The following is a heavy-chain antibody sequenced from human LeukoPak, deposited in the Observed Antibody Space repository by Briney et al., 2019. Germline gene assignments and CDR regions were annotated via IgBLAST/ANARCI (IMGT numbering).Heavy chain of an antibody. CDR2: INPNSGGT. J-gene: IGHJ6*03. V-gene: IGHV1-2*02. D-gene: IGHD3-10*01. CDR3: ARRAGSYYYMDV. CDR1: GYTFTGYY. Sequence: ASVKVSCTASGYTFTGYYMHWVRQAPGQGLEWMGWINPNSGGTNYAQKFQGRVTMTRDTSISTAYMELSRLRSDDTAVYYCARRAGSYYYMDVWGKGTTVTVSS.